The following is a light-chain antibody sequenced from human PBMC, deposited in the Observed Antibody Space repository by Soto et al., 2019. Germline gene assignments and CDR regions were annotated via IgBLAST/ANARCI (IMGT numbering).Light chain of an antibody. CDR2: DVT. J-gene: IGLJ7*01. Sequence: QSVLSQPASVSGSPGQSITISCTGTSSDVGGFEYVSWYQHQPGKAPKLIIYDVTKRPSGVSNRFSGSKSGNTASLTISGIQAEDEGDYYCGSITRSSTSVFGTGTQLTV. CDR1: SSDVGGFEY. V-gene: IGLV2-14*01. CDR3: GSITRSSTSV.